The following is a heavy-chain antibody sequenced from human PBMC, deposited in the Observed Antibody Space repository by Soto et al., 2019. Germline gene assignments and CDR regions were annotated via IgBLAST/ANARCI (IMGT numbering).Heavy chain of an antibody. D-gene: IGHD2-15*01. CDR1: GLTFSSYE. Sequence: EVQLVESGGGLVQPGGSLRLSCAASGLTFSSYEMNWVRQAPGKGLEWVSYISRSGSTIYYADSMKGRVTISRDNAKNSLYLQMNSLRAEDTAVYYCARDGRIRRPDWYFDLWGRGTLVTVSS. CDR2: ISRSGSTI. J-gene: IGHJ2*01. CDR3: ARDGRIRRPDWYFDL. V-gene: IGHV3-48*03.